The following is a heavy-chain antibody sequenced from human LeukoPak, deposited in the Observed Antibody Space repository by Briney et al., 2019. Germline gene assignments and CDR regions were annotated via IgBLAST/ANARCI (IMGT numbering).Heavy chain of an antibody. CDR1: GWSFCGYY. J-gene: IGHJ4*02. Sequence: PSETLSCNCAVDGWSFCGYYWSWIRQPPGKGLEGIGEINHSASTNYNQSLKSRVTISVDTSKNQFSLKLSAVTAADTAVYYYASLRDGWVYWGQGTLVTVSS. CDR3: ASLRDGWVY. V-gene: IGHV4-34*01. CDR2: INHSAST. D-gene: IGHD5-24*01.